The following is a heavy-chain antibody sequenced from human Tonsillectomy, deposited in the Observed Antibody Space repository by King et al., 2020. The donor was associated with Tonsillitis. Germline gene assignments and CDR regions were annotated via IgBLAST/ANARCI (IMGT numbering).Heavy chain of an antibody. CDR1: GYTFTGYY. CDR3: ARARGGSYLFAY. D-gene: IGHD1-26*01. J-gene: IGHJ4*02. CDR2: INPNSGGT. V-gene: IGHV1-2*02. Sequence: QLVQSGAEVKKPGASVKVSCKASGYTFTGYYIHWVRQAPGQGLEWMGWINPNSGGTDYAQKFQGRVTMTRNTSITTAYMDLSRLRSDDTALYYCARARGGSYLFAYWGQGTLVTVSS.